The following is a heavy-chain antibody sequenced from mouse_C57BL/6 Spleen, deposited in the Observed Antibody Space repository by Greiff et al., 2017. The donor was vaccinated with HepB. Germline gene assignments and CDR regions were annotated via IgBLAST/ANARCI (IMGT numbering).Heavy chain of an antibody. Sequence: QVQLQQSGPGLVQPSQSLSITCTVSGFSLTSYGVHWVRQSPGKGLEWLGVIWSGGSTDYNAAFISRLSISKDNSKSQVFFKMNSLQADDTAIYYCARNGDYGNYVAYWGQGTLVTVSA. CDR2: IWSGGST. CDR3: ARNGDYGNYVAY. CDR1: GFSLTSYG. D-gene: IGHD2-1*01. J-gene: IGHJ3*01. V-gene: IGHV2-2*01.